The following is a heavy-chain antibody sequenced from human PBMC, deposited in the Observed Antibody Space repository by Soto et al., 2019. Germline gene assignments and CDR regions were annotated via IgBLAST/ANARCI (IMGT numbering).Heavy chain of an antibody. D-gene: IGHD2-15*01. Sequence: PGGSLRLSCAASGFTFSSYSMNWVRQAPGKGREWVSSISSSSSYIYYADSVKGRFTISRDNAKNSLYLQMNSLRAEDTAVYYCAGACRGGSCSHDYYYYYGMDVWGQGTTVTVSS. CDR2: ISSSSSYI. V-gene: IGHV3-21*01. J-gene: IGHJ6*02. CDR1: GFTFSSYS. CDR3: AGACRGGSCSHDYYYYYGMDV.